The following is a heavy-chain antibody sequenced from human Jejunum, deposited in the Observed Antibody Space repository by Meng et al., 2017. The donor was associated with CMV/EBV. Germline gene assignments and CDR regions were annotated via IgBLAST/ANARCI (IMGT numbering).Heavy chain of an antibody. D-gene: IGHD1-26*01. Sequence: FSLEKNVMHLVRQGPGKGLEWVALIWWDGGSTYYADSVKGRFTISRDITKNSLYLQMNSLRTEDTALYYCAKGRRIVGLTGDAFDVWGQGTMVTVSS. CDR2: IWWDGGST. CDR3: AKGRRIVGLTGDAFDV. V-gene: IGHV3-43*01. CDR1: FSLEKNV. J-gene: IGHJ3*01.